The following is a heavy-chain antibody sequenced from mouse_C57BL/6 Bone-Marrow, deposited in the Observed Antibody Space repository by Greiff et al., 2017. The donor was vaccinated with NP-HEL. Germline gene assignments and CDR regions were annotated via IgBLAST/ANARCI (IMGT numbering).Heavy chain of an antibody. D-gene: IGHD2-13*01. CDR2: IYPRAGST. Sequence: QVQLQQSGPELVKPGASVTLSCKASGYTFTSYEIHWVKQRPGHGLEWIGSIYPRAGSTEYNEKFKGKATLPVDTSSSTAYMELNSLTSEDSAVYFCARGMVNFDDWGKGTTLTVSS. V-gene: IGHV1-85*01. CDR1: GYTFTSYE. J-gene: IGHJ2*01. CDR3: ARGMVNFDD.